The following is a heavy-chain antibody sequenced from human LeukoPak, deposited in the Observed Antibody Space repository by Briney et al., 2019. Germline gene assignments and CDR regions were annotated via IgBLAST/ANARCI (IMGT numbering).Heavy chain of an antibody. V-gene: IGHV4-30-4*01. CDR2: IYYSGST. CDR1: GGSISSGDYY. Sequence: SETLSLTCTVSGGSISSGDYYWSWIRQPPGKGLEWIGYIYYSGSTYYNPSLKSRVTISVDTSKNQFSLKLGSVTAADTAVYYCAREAKYYESYGWFDPWGQGTLVTVSS. CDR3: AREAKYYESYGWFDP. D-gene: IGHD3-22*01. J-gene: IGHJ5*02.